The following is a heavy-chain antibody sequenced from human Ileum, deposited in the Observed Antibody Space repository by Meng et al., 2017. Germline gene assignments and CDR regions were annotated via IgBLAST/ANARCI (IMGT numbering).Heavy chain of an antibody. CDR1: GTW. CDR3: ATSNDRDVYYLGY. V-gene: IGHV4-4*02. Sequence: QVQLHVSGPRLVNPSGTLSLTCAVSGTWWSWVRQPPGKGLEWIGEIFQSGRTNYNPSLKSRVTISIDKSKSQISLQLSAVTAADTTVYSCATSNDRDVYYLGYWGQGTLVTVFS. CDR2: IFQSGRT. J-gene: IGHJ4*02. D-gene: IGHD3-22*01.